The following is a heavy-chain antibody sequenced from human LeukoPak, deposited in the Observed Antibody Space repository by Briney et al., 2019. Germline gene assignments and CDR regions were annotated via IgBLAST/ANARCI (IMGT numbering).Heavy chain of an antibody. V-gene: IGHV4-4*02. J-gene: IGHJ6*02. CDR3: ARGDYYRMDV. Sequence: SGTLSLTCTVSGDSITNSDWWSWVRQPPGKGLEWVGETHHSGSTNYNPSLKGRVTILIDKSKSQFSLMLSSVTAADTAVYYCARGDYYRMDVWGQGTTVTVSS. D-gene: IGHD3-16*01. CDR2: THHSGST. CDR1: GDSITNSDW.